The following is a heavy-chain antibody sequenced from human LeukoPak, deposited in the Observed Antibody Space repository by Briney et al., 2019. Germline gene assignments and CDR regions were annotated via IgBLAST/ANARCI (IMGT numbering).Heavy chain of an antibody. CDR3: ARMSGSIFGVVYLDY. J-gene: IGHJ4*02. CDR1: GYSINSGYY. D-gene: IGHD3-3*01. CDR2: IYHSGTT. V-gene: IGHV4-38-2*01. Sequence: SETLSLTCAVSGYSINSGYYWGWIRQPPGKGLEWIGSIYHSGTTYYNPSLKSRVTISVDTSKNQFSLKLSSVTAADTAVYYCARMSGSIFGVVYLDYWGQGTLVTVSS.